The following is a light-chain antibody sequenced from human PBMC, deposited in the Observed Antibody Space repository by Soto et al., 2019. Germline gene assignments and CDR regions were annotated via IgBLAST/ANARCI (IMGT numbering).Light chain of an antibody. J-gene: IGKJ4*01. CDR3: QQYAGSPLT. CDR1: QSVGKNY. Sequence: ENVLTQSPGTLSLSPGERAILSCRASQSVGKNYLGWFQQKPGQAPRLVIYDASIRATGIPDRFSGSGSGTDFTLTISRLEPEDFAVYYCQQYAGSPLTFGGGTKVEIK. V-gene: IGKV3-20*01. CDR2: DAS.